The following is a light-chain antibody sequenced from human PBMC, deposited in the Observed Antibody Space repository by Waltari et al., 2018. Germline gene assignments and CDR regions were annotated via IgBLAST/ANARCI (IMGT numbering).Light chain of an antibody. CDR3: SSYTSSISYV. Sequence: QSALTQPASVSGSPGQSITISCTGPRSDVGGYNAASWYQQHPGKAPKLMIYDVVSRPSGVPNRFSGSKSGNTASLVISGLQADDEADYYCSSYTSSISYVFGTGTKVTVL. J-gene: IGLJ1*01. CDR1: RSDVGGYNA. CDR2: DVV. V-gene: IGLV2-14*03.